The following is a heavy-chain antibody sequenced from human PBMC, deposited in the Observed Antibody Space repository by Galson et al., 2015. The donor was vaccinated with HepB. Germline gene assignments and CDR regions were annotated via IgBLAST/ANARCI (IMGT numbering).Heavy chain of an antibody. Sequence: SVKVSCKASGYTFTSNGISWVRQAPGQGLEWMGWISAYNGNTNYAQKLQGRVTMTTDTSTSTAYMELRSLRSDDTAVYYCAREFASYDILTGYSSYWYFDLWGRGTLVTVSS. D-gene: IGHD3-9*01. CDR2: ISAYNGNT. CDR3: AREFASYDILTGYSSYWYFDL. J-gene: IGHJ2*01. CDR1: GYTFTSNG. V-gene: IGHV1-18*01.